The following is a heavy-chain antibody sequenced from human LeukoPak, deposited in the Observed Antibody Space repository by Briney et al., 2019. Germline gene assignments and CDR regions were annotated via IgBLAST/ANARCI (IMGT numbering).Heavy chain of an antibody. Sequence: GGSLRLSCAASGFTYDYYVMHWVRQDPGKGLEWVSGISWHSGSIGYADSVKGRFTISRDNAKNSLYLQMNSLRTEDTALYYCARGADSGYSSDNWGQGTLVSVSS. D-gene: IGHD3-9*01. CDR3: ARGADSGYSSDN. J-gene: IGHJ4*02. CDR2: ISWHSGSI. CDR1: GFTYDYYV. V-gene: IGHV3-9*01.